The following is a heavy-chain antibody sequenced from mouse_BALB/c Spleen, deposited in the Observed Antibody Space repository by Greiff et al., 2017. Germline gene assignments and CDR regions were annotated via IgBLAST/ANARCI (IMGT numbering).Heavy chain of an antibody. V-gene: IGHV5-9-4*01. J-gene: IGHJ3*01. CDR3: AREGLGGFAY. Sequence: DVKLVESGGGLVKPGGSLKLSCTASGFTFSSYAMSWVRQSPEKRLEWVAEISSGGSYTYYPDTVTGRFTISRDNAKNTLYLEMSSLRSEDTAMYYCAREGLGGFAYWGQGTLVTVSA. CDR2: ISSGGSYT. CDR1: GFTFSSYA.